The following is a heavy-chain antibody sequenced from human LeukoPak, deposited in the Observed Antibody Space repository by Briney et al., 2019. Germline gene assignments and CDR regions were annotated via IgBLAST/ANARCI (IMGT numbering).Heavy chain of an antibody. Sequence: GGSLRLSCAASGFTFTNYAMSWVRQAPGKGLEWVSVIYSGGSTYYADSVKGRFTISRDNSKNTLYLQMNSLRAEDTAVYYCARAPPDFWSGYPFDYWGQGTLVTVSS. J-gene: IGHJ4*02. V-gene: IGHV3-53*01. D-gene: IGHD3-3*01. CDR2: IYSGGST. CDR3: ARAPPDFWSGYPFDY. CDR1: GFTFTNYA.